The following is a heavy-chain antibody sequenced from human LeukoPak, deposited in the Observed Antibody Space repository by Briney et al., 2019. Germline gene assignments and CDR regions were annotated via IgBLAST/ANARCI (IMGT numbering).Heavy chain of an antibody. CDR2: ISGSGGST. D-gene: IGHD4-11*01. J-gene: IGHJ6*02. V-gene: IGHV3-23*01. CDR3: AKTVTTTYYHYYGMDV. Sequence: GGSLRLSCAASGFTFSSYWMSWVRQAPGKGLEWVSAISGSGGSTYYADSVKGRFTISRDNSKNTLYVQMNRLRAEDTAVYYCAKTVTTTYYHYYGMDVWGHGTTVTVSS. CDR1: GFTFSSYW.